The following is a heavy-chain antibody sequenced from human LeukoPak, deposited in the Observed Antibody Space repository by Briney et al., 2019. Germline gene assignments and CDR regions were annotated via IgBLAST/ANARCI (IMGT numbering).Heavy chain of an antibody. CDR3: ARVGYYDRARDDY. D-gene: IGHD3-22*01. V-gene: IGHV4-39*07. Sequence: SETLSLTCTVSGGSISSGPYYWGWIRQPPGKGLEWIGVMYFSGSTHYNPSLKSRVTISVDTSKNQFSLKLSSVTAADTAVYYCARVGYYDRARDDYWGQGTLVTVSS. CDR2: MYFSGST. J-gene: IGHJ4*02. CDR1: GGSISSGPYY.